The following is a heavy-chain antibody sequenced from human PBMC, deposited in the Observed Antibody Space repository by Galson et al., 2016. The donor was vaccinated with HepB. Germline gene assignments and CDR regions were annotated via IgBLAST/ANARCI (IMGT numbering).Heavy chain of an antibody. Sequence: VKVSCKASGYTFTSYGISWVRQAPGQGLEWMGWISASKGKTNYAQNLQGRVTMTTNTYTSTVYMELRSLRSDDTAVYYCARDRDYLLDSWGQGTLVTVSP. J-gene: IGHJ4*02. CDR1: GYTFTSYG. D-gene: IGHD5-24*01. CDR2: ISASKGKT. V-gene: IGHV1-18*01. CDR3: ARDRDYLLDS.